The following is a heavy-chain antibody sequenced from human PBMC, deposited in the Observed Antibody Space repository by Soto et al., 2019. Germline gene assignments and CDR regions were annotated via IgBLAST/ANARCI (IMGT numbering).Heavy chain of an antibody. Sequence: LRLSCAASGFTFSSYWMSWVRQAPGKGLEWVANIKEDGSEKNYVDSVKGQFTISRDNAKNSLYLQMNSLRAEDTAVYYCAKERYYYGSGDYWGQGTLVTVSS. CDR2: IKEDGSEK. J-gene: IGHJ4*02. D-gene: IGHD3-10*01. CDR3: AKERYYYGSGDY. CDR1: GFTFSSYW. V-gene: IGHV3-7*01.